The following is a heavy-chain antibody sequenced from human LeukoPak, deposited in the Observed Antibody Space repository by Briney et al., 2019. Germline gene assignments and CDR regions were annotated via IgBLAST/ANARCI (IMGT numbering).Heavy chain of an antibody. Sequence: ASVKVSCKASGYSFTDYYIHWVRQAPGQGLEWMGWINPHSGATKYVQQFQGRVTMIRDTSITTAYMELSSLRSDDTAVYYCARGRTMIRGVSWFDPWGQGTLVRVSS. V-gene: IGHV1-2*02. D-gene: IGHD3-10*01. CDR1: GYSFTDYY. CDR3: ARGRTMIRGVSWFDP. J-gene: IGHJ5*02. CDR2: INPHSGAT.